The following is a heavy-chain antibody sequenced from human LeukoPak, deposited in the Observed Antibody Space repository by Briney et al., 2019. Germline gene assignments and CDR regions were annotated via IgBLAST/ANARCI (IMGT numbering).Heavy chain of an antibody. J-gene: IGHJ3*02. CDR3: ARVGSSWPRDAFDI. V-gene: IGHV4-34*01. D-gene: IGHD6-13*01. CDR2: INHSGST. CDR1: GGSFSGYY. Sequence: SETLSLTCAVYGGSFSGYYWSWIRQPPGKGLEWIGEINHSGSTYYNPSLKSRVTISVDTSKNQFSLKLSSVTAADTAVYYCARVGSSWPRDAFDIWGQGTMVTVSS.